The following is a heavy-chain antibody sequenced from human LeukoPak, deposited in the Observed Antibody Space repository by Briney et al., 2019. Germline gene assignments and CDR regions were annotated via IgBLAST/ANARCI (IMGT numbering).Heavy chain of an antibody. CDR3: AKFSMGGGYRSRILLDYFDY. D-gene: IGHD5-12*01. CDR2: IVGTGVSR. CDR1: GFTFSSHA. V-gene: IGHV3-23*01. J-gene: IGHJ4*02. Sequence: GGSLRLSCAASGFTFSSHAMSWVRQAPGKGLEWVSSIVGTGVSRDYADSVKGRFTVSRDNSNNTVYLQMNSLRAEDTAVYYCAKFSMGGGYRSRILLDYFDYWGQGTLVTVSS.